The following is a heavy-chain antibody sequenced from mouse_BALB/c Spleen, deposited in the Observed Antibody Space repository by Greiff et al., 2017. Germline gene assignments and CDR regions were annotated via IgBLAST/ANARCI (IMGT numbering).Heavy chain of an antibody. V-gene: IGHV5-6-5*01. CDR3: ARNDGSFAY. Sequence: EVKVVESGGGLVKPGGSLKLSCAASGFTFSSYAMSWVRQTPEKRLEWVASISSGGSTYYPDSVKGRFTISRDNARNILYLQMSSLRSEDTAMYYCARNDGSFAYWGQGTLVTVSA. CDR1: GFTFSSYA. D-gene: IGHD2-3*01. J-gene: IGHJ3*01. CDR2: ISSGGST.